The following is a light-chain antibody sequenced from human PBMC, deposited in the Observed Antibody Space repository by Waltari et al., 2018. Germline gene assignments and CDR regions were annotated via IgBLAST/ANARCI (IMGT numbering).Light chain of an antibody. CDR3: QQYFVYPYT. CDR1: QDISGY. V-gene: IGKV1-8*01. Sequence: AIRMTQSPSSLAASTGDRVTIPCRASQDISGYLAWYQQKPGKAPNLLVYASSTSQTGVPSRFIGSGSGTAFTLTIDCLQSEDFATYYCQQYFVYPYTFGQGTKLEIK. CDR2: ASS. J-gene: IGKJ2*01.